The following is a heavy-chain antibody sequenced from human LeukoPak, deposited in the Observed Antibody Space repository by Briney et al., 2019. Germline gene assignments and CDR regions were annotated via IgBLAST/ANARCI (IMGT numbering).Heavy chain of an antibody. CDR1: GGTFSSYT. CDR2: IIPILGIA. J-gene: IGHJ1*01. Sequence: SVKVSCKASGGTFSSYTISWVRQAPGQGLEWMGRIIPILGIANYAQKFQGRVTITADKSTSTAYMELSSLRSEDTAVYYCASGQYYDSSGYPPAEYFQHWGQGTLVTVSS. D-gene: IGHD3-22*01. V-gene: IGHV1-69*02. CDR3: ASGQYYDSSGYPPAEYFQH.